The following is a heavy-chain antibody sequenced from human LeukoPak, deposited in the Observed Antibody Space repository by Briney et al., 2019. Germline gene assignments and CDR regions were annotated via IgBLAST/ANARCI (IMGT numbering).Heavy chain of an antibody. D-gene: IGHD6-19*01. CDR2: TYYRSKWYN. J-gene: IGHJ6*02. CDR3: ARGRRQWLPQGYYYYYGMDV. CDR1: GDSVSSNSAA. Sequence: SQTLSLTCAIPGDSVSSNSAAWNWIRQSPSRGLEWLGRTYYRSKWYNDYAVSVKSRITINPDTSKNQFSLQLNSVTPEDTAVYYCARGRRQWLPQGYYYYYGMDVWGQGTTVTVSS. V-gene: IGHV6-1*01.